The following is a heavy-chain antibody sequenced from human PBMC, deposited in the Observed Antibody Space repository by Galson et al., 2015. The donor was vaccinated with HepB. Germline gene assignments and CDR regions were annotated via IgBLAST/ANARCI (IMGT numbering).Heavy chain of an antibody. J-gene: IGHJ4*02. Sequence: QSGAEVKKPGESLKISCKGSGFSFTTYWIAWVRQMPGKGLEWMGIIYPGDSDTRYSPSLQGQVTISADKSISTAYLQWTSLKASDSAMYYCAREYCSGGSCYFDYWGQGTLVTVSS. CDR1: GFSFTTYW. V-gene: IGHV5-51*03. CDR3: AREYCSGGSCYFDY. CDR2: IYPGDSDT. D-gene: IGHD2-15*01.